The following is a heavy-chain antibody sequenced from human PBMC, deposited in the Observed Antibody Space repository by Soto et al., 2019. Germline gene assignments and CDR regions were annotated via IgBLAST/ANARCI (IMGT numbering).Heavy chain of an antibody. CDR2: INHSGST. Sequence: SETLSLTCAVYGGSFSGYYWSWIRQPPGKGLEWIGEINHSGSTNYNPSLKSRVTISVDTSKNQFSLKLSSVTAADTAVYYCARGTITIFGVVIPLRYWGQGTLVTVSS. CDR3: ARGTITIFGVVIPLRY. J-gene: IGHJ4*02. D-gene: IGHD3-3*01. CDR1: GGSFSGYY. V-gene: IGHV4-34*01.